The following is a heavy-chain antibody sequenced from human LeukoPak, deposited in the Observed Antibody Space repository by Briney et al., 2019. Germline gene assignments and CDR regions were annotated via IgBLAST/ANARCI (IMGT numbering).Heavy chain of an antibody. Sequence: PSETLSLTCTVSGGSISSYYWSWTRQPPGKGLEWIGNIYYSGSTNYNPSLKSRVTISVDASKKQFSLKLSSVTAADTAVYYCARDSYISGAFDYWGQGTLVTVSS. CDR3: ARDSYISGAFDY. V-gene: IGHV4-59*01. D-gene: IGHD6-19*01. CDR2: IYYSGST. CDR1: GGSISSYY. J-gene: IGHJ4*02.